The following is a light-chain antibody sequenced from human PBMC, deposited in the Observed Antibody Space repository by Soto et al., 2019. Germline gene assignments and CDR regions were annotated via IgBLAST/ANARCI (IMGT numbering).Light chain of an antibody. CDR2: GSS. J-gene: IGKJ4*01. CDR1: QSVNSK. Sequence: EIVMTQSPATLSVSPGERATLSCRAGQSVNSKLAWYQQKPGQAPRLLIFGSSTRATGIPARFSGSGSGTEFTLTISSLQSEDYAVYYCQQNNKWPLTFGGGTKVEIK. CDR3: QQNNKWPLT. V-gene: IGKV3-15*01.